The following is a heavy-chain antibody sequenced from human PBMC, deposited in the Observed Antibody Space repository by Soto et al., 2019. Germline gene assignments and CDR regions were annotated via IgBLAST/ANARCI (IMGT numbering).Heavy chain of an antibody. Sequence: SETLSLTCTVSGGSISGHYWSWIRQPPGKGLEWIGYIFYSGSTNYNPSLRSRVTISVDTSKNQVTLKLSSVTTADTAMYYCARVGSSGWSPDYWGQGTLVTVSS. CDR3: ARVGSSGWSPDY. J-gene: IGHJ4*02. CDR2: IFYSGST. D-gene: IGHD6-19*01. V-gene: IGHV4-59*11. CDR1: GGSISGHY.